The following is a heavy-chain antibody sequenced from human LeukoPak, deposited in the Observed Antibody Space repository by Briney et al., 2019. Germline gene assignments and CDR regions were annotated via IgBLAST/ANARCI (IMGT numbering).Heavy chain of an antibody. CDR1: GGSISSYY. CDR3: ARDTTPKEGTIHFDY. J-gene: IGHJ4*02. V-gene: IGHV4-39*07. CDR2: IYYSGST. D-gene: IGHD2-8*01. Sequence: PSETLSLTCTVSGGSISSYYWGWIRQPPGKGLEWIGSIYYSGSTYYNPSLKSRVTISVDTSKNQFSLKLSSVTAADTAVYYCARDTTPKEGTIHFDYWGQGTLVTVSS.